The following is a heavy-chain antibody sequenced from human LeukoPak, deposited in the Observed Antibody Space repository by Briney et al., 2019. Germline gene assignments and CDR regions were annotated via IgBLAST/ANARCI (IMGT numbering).Heavy chain of an antibody. Sequence: GGSLRLSCAASGFTFSSYAMSWVRQAPGKGLEWVSAISGSGGSTYYTDSVKGRFTISRDNSKNTLYLQMNSLRAEDTAVYYCASFYDFWSGRGYFDYWGQGTLVTVSS. CDR2: ISGSGGST. CDR3: ASFYDFWSGRGYFDY. V-gene: IGHV3-23*01. D-gene: IGHD3-3*01. J-gene: IGHJ4*02. CDR1: GFTFSSYA.